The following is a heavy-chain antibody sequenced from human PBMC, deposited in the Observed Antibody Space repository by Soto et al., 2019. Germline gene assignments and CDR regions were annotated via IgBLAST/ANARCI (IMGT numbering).Heavy chain of an antibody. CDR2: IYYSGST. J-gene: IGHJ5*02. CDR1: GGSISSYY. CDR3: ARIGLWFGGGNWFDP. D-gene: IGHD3-10*01. V-gene: IGHV4-59*01. Sequence: SETLSLTCTVSGGSISSYYWSWIRQPPGKGLEWIGYIYYSGSTNYNPSLKSRVTISVDTSKNQFSLKLSSVTAADTAVYYCARIGLWFGGGNWFDPWGQGTLVTVSS.